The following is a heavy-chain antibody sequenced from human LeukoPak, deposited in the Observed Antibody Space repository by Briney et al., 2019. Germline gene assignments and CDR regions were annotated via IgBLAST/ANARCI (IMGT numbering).Heavy chain of an antibody. J-gene: IGHJ4*02. CDR3: ASGTYYFDF. CDR1: GFTFSDYY. CDR2: ISSSGSTI. V-gene: IGHV3-11*01. Sequence: KAGGSLRLPCAASGFTFSDYYMSWLRQAPGKGAEWVSYISSSGSTIDYADSVKGRFTISRDNAKNSLYLQMNSLRAEDTAVYFCASGTYYFDFWGQGTLVTVSS. D-gene: IGHD1-26*01.